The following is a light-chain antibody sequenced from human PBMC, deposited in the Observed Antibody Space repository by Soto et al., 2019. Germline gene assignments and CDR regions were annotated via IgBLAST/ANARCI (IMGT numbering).Light chain of an antibody. J-gene: IGKJ2*01. CDR1: QSIRKY. V-gene: IGKV1-39*01. Sequence: DIQMTQSPSSLSASVGDRVTITCRASQSIRKYLNWYQQKPGKAPKLLIYTASSLQSGVPSRFSGSGSGTDFTLTISCLQPEDFATYYCQQSYNTPGTFGQGTKLEIK. CDR3: QQSYNTPGT. CDR2: TAS.